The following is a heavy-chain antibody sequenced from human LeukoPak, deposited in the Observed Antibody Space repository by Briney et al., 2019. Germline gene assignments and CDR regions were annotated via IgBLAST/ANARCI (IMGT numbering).Heavy chain of an antibody. D-gene: IGHD4-17*01. J-gene: IGHJ4*02. CDR1: GFTFSSYW. CDR3: ARDDDYGDYCDY. CDR2: IKQDGSEK. V-gene: IGHV3-7*01. Sequence: PGGSLRLSCAASGFTFSSYWMSWVRQAPGKGLEWVANIKQDGSEKYYVDSVKGRFTTSRDNAKNSLYLQMNSLRAEDMAVYYYARDDDYGDYCDYWGQGTLVTVSS.